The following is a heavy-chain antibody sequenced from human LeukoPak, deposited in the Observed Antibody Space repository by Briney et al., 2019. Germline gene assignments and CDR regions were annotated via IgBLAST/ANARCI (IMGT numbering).Heavy chain of an antibody. CDR2: IYDTGST. Sequence: SETLSLTCTVTGGSISGYYWSWIRQPPGKGLEWIGYIYDTGSTNYNPSLKSRVTISVDTSKNQFSLKLSSVTAADTAVYYCARFLGYCSGGSCGPGGYWGQGTLVTVSS. J-gene: IGHJ4*02. V-gene: IGHV4-59*12. CDR1: GGSISGYY. D-gene: IGHD2-15*01. CDR3: ARFLGYCSGGSCGPGGY.